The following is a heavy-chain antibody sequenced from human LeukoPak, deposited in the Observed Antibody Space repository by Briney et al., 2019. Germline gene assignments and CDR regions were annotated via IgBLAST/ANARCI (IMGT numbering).Heavy chain of an antibody. D-gene: IGHD4-17*01. Sequence: GGSLRLSCAASEFTFSSYSMNWVRQAPGKGLEWVSYISSSSSTIYYADSVKGRFTISRDNAKKSLYLQMNSLRAEDTAVYYCAREDNDYGDYGRFDPWGQGALVTVSS. V-gene: IGHV3-48*01. CDR1: EFTFSSYS. CDR3: AREDNDYGDYGRFDP. CDR2: ISSSSSTI. J-gene: IGHJ5*02.